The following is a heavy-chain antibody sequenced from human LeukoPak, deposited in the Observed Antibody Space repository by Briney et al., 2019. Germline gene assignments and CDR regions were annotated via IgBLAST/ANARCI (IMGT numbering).Heavy chain of an antibody. CDR3: AKEPYGSGSYAIQSFDY. V-gene: IGHV3-23*01. Sequence: PGGSLRLSCAASGFTFSSYAMSWVRQAPGKGLEWVSAISGSGGSTYYADSVKGRFTISRDNSKNTLYLQMNSLRAEDTAVYYCAKEPYGSGSYAIQSFDYWGQGTLVTVSS. CDR1: GFTFSSYA. D-gene: IGHD3-10*01. CDR2: ISGSGGST. J-gene: IGHJ4*02.